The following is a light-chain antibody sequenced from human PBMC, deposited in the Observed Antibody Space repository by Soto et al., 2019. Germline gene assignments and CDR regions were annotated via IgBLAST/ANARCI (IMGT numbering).Light chain of an antibody. Sequence: ETVMTQSPVTLSVSPGEGATLSCRASQTINNNLDWYQQKPGQAPRLLIYGASRRATGVPARFSGSGSGTEFTLTISSLQSEDFAVYYCLHYNNGPRFGQGTKVDVK. CDR3: LHYNNGPR. CDR1: QTINNN. J-gene: IGKJ1*01. V-gene: IGKV3-15*01. CDR2: GAS.